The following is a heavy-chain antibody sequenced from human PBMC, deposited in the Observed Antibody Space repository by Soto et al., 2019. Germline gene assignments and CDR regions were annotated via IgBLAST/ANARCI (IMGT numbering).Heavy chain of an antibody. CDR1: GFTFSSYS. D-gene: IGHD1-26*01. V-gene: IGHV3-21*01. CDR3: ASTSGSYSYYYGMDV. Sequence: AGGSLRLSCAASGFTFSSYSMNWVRQAPGKGLEWVSSISSSSSYIYYADSVKGRFTISRDNAKNSLYLQMNSLRAEDTAVYYCASTSGSYSYYYGMDVWGQGTTVTVSS. CDR2: ISSSSSYI. J-gene: IGHJ6*02.